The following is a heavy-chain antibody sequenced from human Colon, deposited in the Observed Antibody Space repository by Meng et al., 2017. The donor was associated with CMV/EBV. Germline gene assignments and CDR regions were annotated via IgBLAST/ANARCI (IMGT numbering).Heavy chain of an antibody. Sequence: QVLVVLSGAGGKKSAASVKVSCKASGYTFTGYVMYWVRQGHGQGLEWLGVINPITGGTNYAQKFQGRVTMTRDTSMNTAYMELSRLRSDDTAVYYCASLSGGDFDYWGQGTLVTVSS. V-gene: IGHV1-2*02. CDR2: INPITGGT. J-gene: IGHJ4*02. CDR3: ASLSGGDFDY. CDR1: GYTFTGYV. D-gene: IGHD1-26*01.